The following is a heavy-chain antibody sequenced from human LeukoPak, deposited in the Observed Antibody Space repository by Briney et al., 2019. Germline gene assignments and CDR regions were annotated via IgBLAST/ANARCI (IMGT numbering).Heavy chain of an antibody. CDR1: GFTFSSYS. CDR3: ARDGVYSIDY. D-gene: IGHD6-13*01. V-gene: IGHV3-48*02. J-gene: IGHJ4*02. CDR2: ISSSSSTI. Sequence: GGSLRLSCAASGFTFSSYSMNWVRQAPGKGLEWVSYISSSSSTIYYADSVKGRFTISRDNAKNSLYPQMNSLRDEDTAVYYCARDGVYSIDYWGQGTLVTVSS.